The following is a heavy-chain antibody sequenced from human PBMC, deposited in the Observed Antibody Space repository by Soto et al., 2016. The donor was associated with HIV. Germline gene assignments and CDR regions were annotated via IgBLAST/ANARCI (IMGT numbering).Heavy chain of an antibody. Sequence: QVQLVQSGAEVKKPGASVKVSCKASGYTFTGYYMHWVRQAPGQGLEWMGWINPNSGGTNYAQKFQGRVTMTRDTSISTAYMELSRLRSDDTAVYYCASSQYYYDSSGYFYGMDVWGQGTTVTVSS. V-gene: IGHV1-2*02. CDR1: GYTFTGYY. CDR3: ASSQYYYDSSGYFYGMDV. J-gene: IGHJ6*02. D-gene: IGHD3-22*01. CDR2: INPNSGGT.